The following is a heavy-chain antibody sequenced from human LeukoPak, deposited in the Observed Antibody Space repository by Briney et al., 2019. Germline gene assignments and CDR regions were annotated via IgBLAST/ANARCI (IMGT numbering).Heavy chain of an antibody. CDR3: VKTARLADY. CDR1: GFTFSSYE. Sequence: GGSLRLSCAASGFTFSSYEMHWVRQTPGKGLEWISYISQSGGDVNYADSVAGRFTISRDNAKNSVNLQMNNLRVEDTAVYYCVKTARLADYWGQGTLVTVSS. D-gene: IGHD6-6*01. V-gene: IGHV3-48*03. J-gene: IGHJ4*02. CDR2: ISQSGGDV.